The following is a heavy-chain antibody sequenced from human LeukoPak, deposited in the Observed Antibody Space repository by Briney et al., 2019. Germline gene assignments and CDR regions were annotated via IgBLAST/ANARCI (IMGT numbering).Heavy chain of an antibody. V-gene: IGHV4-59*01. CDR2: IYYSGST. CDR3: AKSGNPYDFLTS. Sequence: SETLSLTCTVSGGSIRSYYWSWIRQPPGKGLEWVGYIYYSGSTKYNPSLKSRVTISVDTSKNQFSLKLSSVTAADTAVYFCAKSGNPYDFLTSWGQGSLVTVSS. J-gene: IGHJ4*02. CDR1: GGSIRSYY. D-gene: IGHD3-9*01.